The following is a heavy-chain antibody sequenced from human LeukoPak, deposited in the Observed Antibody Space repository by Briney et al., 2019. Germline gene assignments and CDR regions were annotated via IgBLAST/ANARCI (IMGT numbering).Heavy chain of an antibody. CDR2: INPNSGGT. Sequence: ASVKVSCKASGYTFTGYYMHWVRQAPGQGLEWMGRINPNSGGTNYAQKFQGRVTMTRGTSISTAYMELSRLRSDDTAVYYCARKYYYGSGSYFHWGQGTLVTVSS. V-gene: IGHV1-2*06. D-gene: IGHD3-10*01. CDR3: ARKYYYGSGSYFH. CDR1: GYTFTGYY. J-gene: IGHJ4*02.